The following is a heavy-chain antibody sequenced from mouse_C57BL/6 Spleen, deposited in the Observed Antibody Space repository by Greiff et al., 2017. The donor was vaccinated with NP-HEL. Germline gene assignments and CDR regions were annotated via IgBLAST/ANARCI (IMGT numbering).Heavy chain of an antibody. Sequence: VQLQQSGAELVRPGASVKLSCTASGFNIKDYYMHWVKQRPEQGLEWIGRIDPEDGDTEYAPKFQGKATMTADTSSNTAYLQLSSLTSEDTAVYYCTTRGYYDYPGCAYGGQGTLVTVSA. V-gene: IGHV14-1*01. CDR1: GFNIKDYY. D-gene: IGHD2-4*01. CDR3: TTRGYYDYPGCAY. J-gene: IGHJ3*01. CDR2: IDPEDGDT.